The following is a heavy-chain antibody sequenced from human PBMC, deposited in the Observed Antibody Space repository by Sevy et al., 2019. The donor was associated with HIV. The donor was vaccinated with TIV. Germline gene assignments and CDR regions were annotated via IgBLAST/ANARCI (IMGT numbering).Heavy chain of an antibody. CDR2: IKQDAGQK. V-gene: IGHV3-7*01. D-gene: IGHD1-7*01. CDR1: GFTFSKYW. J-gene: IGHJ4*02. CDR3: ARDDGNYYFHY. Sequence: GGSLRLSCAASGFTFSKYWMGWVRQAPGKGLGWVANIKQDAGQKYYVDSVKGRFTISRDNAKNSLYLQMNSLRAEDTAVYFCARDDGNYYFHYWGQRTLVTVSS.